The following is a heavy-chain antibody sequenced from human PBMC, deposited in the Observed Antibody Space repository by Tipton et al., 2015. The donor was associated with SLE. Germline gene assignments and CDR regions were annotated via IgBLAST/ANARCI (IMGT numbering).Heavy chain of an antibody. CDR1: GFTFSDYY. CDR2: ISSSGTTM. CDR3: ARGNSGYDLDDGFDI. D-gene: IGHD5-12*01. Sequence: SLRLSCAASGFTFSDYYMSWIRQAPGKGLGWVSYISSSGTTMYYVDSVKGRFSISRDNAKKSLYMQMNSLRAEDTAVYYCARGNSGYDLDDGFDIWGQGTMVTVSS. V-gene: IGHV3-11*04. J-gene: IGHJ3*02.